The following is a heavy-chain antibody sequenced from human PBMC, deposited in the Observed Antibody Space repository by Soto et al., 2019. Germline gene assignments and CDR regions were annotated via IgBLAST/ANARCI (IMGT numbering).Heavy chain of an antibody. CDR2: IIPIFGTA. J-gene: IGHJ6*02. CDR3: ARVRQRITIFGVVILSGMDV. V-gene: IGHV1-69*13. Sequence: ASVKVSCKASGGTFSSYAISWVRQAPGQGLEWMGGIIPIFGTANYAQKFQGRVTITADESTSTAYMELSSLRSEDTAVYYCARVRQRITIFGVVILSGMDVWGQGTTVTVSS. D-gene: IGHD3-3*01. CDR1: GGTFSSYA.